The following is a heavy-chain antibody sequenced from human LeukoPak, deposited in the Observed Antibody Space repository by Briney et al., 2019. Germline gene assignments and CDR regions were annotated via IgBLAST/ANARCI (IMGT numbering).Heavy chain of an antibody. Sequence: PGGSLRLSCAASGFTFSDYYMSWIRQAPGKGLEWVSYISSSSSYTNYADSVKGRFTISRDNAKNSLYLQMNSLRAEDTAVYYCARRLGSSSSPFDYRGQGTLVTVSS. J-gene: IGHJ4*02. CDR2: ISSSSSYT. D-gene: IGHD6-6*01. CDR1: GFTFSDYY. CDR3: ARRLGSSSSPFDY. V-gene: IGHV3-11*06.